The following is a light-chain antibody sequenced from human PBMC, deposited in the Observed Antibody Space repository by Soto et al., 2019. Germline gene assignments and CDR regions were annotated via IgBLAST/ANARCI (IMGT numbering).Light chain of an antibody. Sequence: DIQMTQSQSSLSASVGDRVTITCRASQGISNYLAWYQQKPGKVPNLLIYAASTLQSGVPSRCSGSGSGTDFALTISSLQPEDVATYYCQKYNSAPPGVTFGPGTKVDIK. CDR3: QKYNSAPPGVT. J-gene: IGKJ3*01. CDR2: AAS. V-gene: IGKV1-27*01. CDR1: QGISNY.